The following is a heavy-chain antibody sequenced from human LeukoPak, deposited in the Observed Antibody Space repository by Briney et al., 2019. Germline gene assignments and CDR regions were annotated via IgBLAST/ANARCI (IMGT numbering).Heavy chain of an antibody. J-gene: IGHJ5*02. CDR3: ARAGYCSSTSCYANWFDP. CDR1: GYTFTSYD. CDR2: MNPNSGNT. D-gene: IGHD2-2*01. Sequence: ASVKVSCKASGYTFTSYDITWVRQVTGQGLEWMGWMNPNSGNTDYAQKFQGRVTITRNTSISTAYMELSSLRSEDTAVYYCARAGYCSSTSCYANWFDPWGQGTLVTVSS. V-gene: IGHV1-8*03.